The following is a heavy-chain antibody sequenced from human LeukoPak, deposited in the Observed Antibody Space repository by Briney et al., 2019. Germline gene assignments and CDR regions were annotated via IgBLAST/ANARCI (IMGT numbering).Heavy chain of an antibody. J-gene: IGHJ4*02. D-gene: IGHD4-17*01. CDR2: IYYSGST. V-gene: IGHV4-59*08. CDR3: ARGDYLY. Sequence: ASETLSLTCTVSGGSISNYYWNWIRQPPGKGLEWIGYIYYSGSTNYNPSLKSRVTISVDTSKNQFSLKLSSVTAADTAVYYCARGDYLYWGQGTLVTVSS. CDR1: GGSISNYY.